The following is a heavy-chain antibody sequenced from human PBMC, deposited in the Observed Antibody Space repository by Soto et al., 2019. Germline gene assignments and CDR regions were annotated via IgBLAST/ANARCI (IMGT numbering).Heavy chain of an antibody. Sequence: SETLSLTCTVSDDSISTTSYHWGWVRQPPGKGLEWIGYVEYSGNTNYNPSLKSRVTISVDRSKNQFSLKLNSVSAADTAVYYCARSLRGGLPTVTPHVYRGQGALVTVPS. CDR2: VEYSGNT. V-gene: IGHV4-61*05. CDR3: ARSLRGGLPTVTPHVY. J-gene: IGHJ4*02. CDR1: DDSISTTSYH. D-gene: IGHD4-17*01.